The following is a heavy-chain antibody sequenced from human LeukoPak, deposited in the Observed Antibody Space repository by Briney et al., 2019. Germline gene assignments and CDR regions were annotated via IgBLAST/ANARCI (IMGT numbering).Heavy chain of an antibody. CDR2: IYSGAAT. Sequence: GGSLRLSCTASGFGVSNNYMSWVRQAPGKGLEWVAVIYSGAATFYADAVEGRFSLSRDNSQNALFLQMNSLKVEDSAVYYCARDPGLNAFDIWGQGKMVTVSS. J-gene: IGHJ3*02. V-gene: IGHV3-53*01. CDR3: ARDPGLNAFDI. CDR1: GFGVSNNY.